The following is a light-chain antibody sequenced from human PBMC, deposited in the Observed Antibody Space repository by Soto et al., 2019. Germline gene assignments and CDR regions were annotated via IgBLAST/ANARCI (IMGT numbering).Light chain of an antibody. CDR1: QSVSSTN. CDR2: GAS. V-gene: IGKV3-20*01. Sequence: EIVLTQSPGTLSLSPGESATLSCRASQSVSSTNLAWYQQKPGQSPRLVMFGASSRATGIPDRFSGSGSGTDFTLTISRLEPEDFALYYCQQYGSSPVSFGQGTKLEIK. CDR3: QQYGSSPVS. J-gene: IGKJ2*03.